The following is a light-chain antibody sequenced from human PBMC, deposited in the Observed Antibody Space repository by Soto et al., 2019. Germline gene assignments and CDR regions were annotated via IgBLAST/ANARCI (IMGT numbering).Light chain of an antibody. J-gene: IGKJ1*01. V-gene: IGKV4-1*01. CDR2: WAS. Sequence: DIVMTQSPDSLAVSLGERATINCKSSQSLLYTSNNKNYLAWYQQKPGQPPRLLIYWASTRESGVPDRFSGSGSGTDFTLTVNSLQAEDVAVYYCQQYYDSPRKRLGQGTKVEIK. CDR1: QSLLYTSNNKNY. CDR3: QQYYDSPRKR.